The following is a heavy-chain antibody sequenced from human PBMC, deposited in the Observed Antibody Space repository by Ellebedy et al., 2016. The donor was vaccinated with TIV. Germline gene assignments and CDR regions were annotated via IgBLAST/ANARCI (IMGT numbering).Heavy chain of an antibody. D-gene: IGHD4-17*01. V-gene: IGHV3-7*01. J-gene: IGHJ5*02. CDR3: ARRGSYGDYAVQINSWFDT. Sequence: PGGSLRLSCAASGFSFRSYWMSWVRQAPGKGLEWVANIYQDGSDQYYVDSVKGRFTISRDNADNSLFLQMNSLRAEETAVYYCARRGSYGDYAVQINSWFDTWGRGTLVAVSS. CDR2: IYQDGSDQ. CDR1: GFSFRSYW.